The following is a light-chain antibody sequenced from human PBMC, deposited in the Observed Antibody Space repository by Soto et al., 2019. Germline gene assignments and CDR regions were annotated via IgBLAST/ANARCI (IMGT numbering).Light chain of an antibody. CDR2: DVS. CDR3: SSYTTSSIVV. J-gene: IGLJ2*01. V-gene: IGLV2-14*01. Sequence: QSVLTQPASVSGSPGQSITISCTATSSDFGSYNFVSWYQQHPGEVPKLMIYDVSNRPSGVSNRFSGSKSGNSASLTISGLQAEDEADYYCSSYTTSSIVVFGGVTSSPS. CDR1: SSDFGSYNF.